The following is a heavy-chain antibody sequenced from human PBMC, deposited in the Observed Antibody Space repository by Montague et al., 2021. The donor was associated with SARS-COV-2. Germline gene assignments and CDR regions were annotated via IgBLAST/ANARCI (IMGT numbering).Heavy chain of an antibody. CDR1: GGSISSSSYY. D-gene: IGHD1-26*01. J-gene: IGHJ4*02. Sequence: SETLSLTCTVSGGSISSSSYYWGWIRQPPGKGLEWIGSIYYSGSTYYNPSLKSRVTISVDTSKNQFSLKLSSVTAAHTAVYYCVEIVGAADYWGQGTLVTVSS. CDR3: VEIVGAADY. CDR2: IYYSGST. V-gene: IGHV4-39*01.